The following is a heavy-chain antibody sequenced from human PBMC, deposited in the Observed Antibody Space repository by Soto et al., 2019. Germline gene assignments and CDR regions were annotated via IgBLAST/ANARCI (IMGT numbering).Heavy chain of an antibody. CDR3: ARGRPLLLWFGELSSWFDP. V-gene: IGHV4-39*01. D-gene: IGHD3-10*01. J-gene: IGHJ5*02. CDR1: GDSVTSDSHY. Sequence: SETLSLTCTVSGDSVTSDSHYWGWIRQPPGKGLESIANIYYDGNTYYNPSLKGRVTISLDTSKNQFSLKLRSVTAADTAVYYCARGRPLLLWFGELSSWFDPWGQGTLVTVSS. CDR2: IYYDGNT.